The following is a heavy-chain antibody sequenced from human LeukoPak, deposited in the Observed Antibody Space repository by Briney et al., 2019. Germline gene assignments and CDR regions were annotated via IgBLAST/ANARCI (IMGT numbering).Heavy chain of an antibody. Sequence: GASVKVSCKASGYTFTSYYMHWVRQATGQGLEWMGWMNPNSGNTNYAQKLQGRVTMTTDTSTSTAYMELRSLRSDDTAVYYCARDRWELLPTIWGQGTLVTVSS. J-gene: IGHJ4*02. CDR1: GYTFTSYY. CDR2: MNPNSGNT. CDR3: ARDRWELLPTI. D-gene: IGHD1-26*01. V-gene: IGHV1-18*04.